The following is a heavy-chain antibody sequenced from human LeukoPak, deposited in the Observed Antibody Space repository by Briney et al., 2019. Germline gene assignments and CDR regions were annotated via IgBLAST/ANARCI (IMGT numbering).Heavy chain of an antibody. CDR3: ARHIAAAARTYYYYYMDV. Sequence: GESLKISCKGSGYSFTSYWIGWVRQMPGKGLEWMGIIYPGDSDTRYSPSFQGQITISADKSISTAYLQWSSLKASDTAMYYCARHIAAAARTYYYYYMDVWGKGTTVTVSS. CDR1: GYSFTSYW. CDR2: IYPGDSDT. D-gene: IGHD6-13*01. V-gene: IGHV5-51*01. J-gene: IGHJ6*03.